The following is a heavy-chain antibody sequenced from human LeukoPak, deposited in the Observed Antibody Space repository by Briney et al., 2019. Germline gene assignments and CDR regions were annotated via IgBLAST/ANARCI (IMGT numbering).Heavy chain of an antibody. CDR3: ARHPPGDYGELPFDY. CDR2: IYCSVST. Sequence: PETLSLTCTVSGVSISSYSRSWIRQPPGRGLEWIGYIYCSVSTNYNPSLKTRVTISVDTSKNQFSMKLSSVTAADTAVYYCARHPPGDYGELPFDYWGQGTLVTVSS. V-gene: IGHV4-59*08. J-gene: IGHJ4*02. D-gene: IGHD4-17*01. CDR1: GVSISSYS.